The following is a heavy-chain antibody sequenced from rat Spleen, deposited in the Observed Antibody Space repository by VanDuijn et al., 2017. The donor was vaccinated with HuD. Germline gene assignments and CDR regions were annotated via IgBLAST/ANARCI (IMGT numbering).Heavy chain of an antibody. CDR1: GFSLSNYG. V-gene: IGHV2-13*01. D-gene: IGHD1-9*01. J-gene: IGHJ1*01. CDR2: IWGDGNS. CDR3: TRDSDGYNYWYFDF. Sequence: QVQLKESGPGLVQPSQTLSLTCTVSGFSLSNYGVIWVRQPPGKGLDWMGVIWGDGNSNYNSALKSRLSISRDTSKSQVYLKMNSLQTEDTATYYCTRDSDGYNYWYFDFWGPGTMVTVSS.